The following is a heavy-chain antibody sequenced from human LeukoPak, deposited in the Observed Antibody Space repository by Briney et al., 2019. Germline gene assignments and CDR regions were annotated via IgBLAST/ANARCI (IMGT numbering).Heavy chain of an antibody. CDR3: AKDARPINWNDWFDP. Sequence: PGVSLRLSCAASGFSFSSYAMHWIRQAAGKGLECVAAISTSGDSTSYAASVKGRFTISRDNSKNTLYLQMNSLRAEDTAVYYCAKDARPINWNDWFDPWGQGTLVTVSS. CDR2: ISTSGDST. CDR1: GFSFSSYA. V-gene: IGHV3-64*02. D-gene: IGHD1-20*01. J-gene: IGHJ5*02.